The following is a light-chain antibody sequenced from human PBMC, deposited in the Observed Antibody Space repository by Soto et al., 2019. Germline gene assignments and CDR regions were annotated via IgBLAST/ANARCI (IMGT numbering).Light chain of an antibody. Sequence: QSVLTQPPSVSGAPGQRVTISCTGSRSNIGAGYDVHWYQQFPGTVPKLLIYGNSNRPSGVPDRFSGSKSGASASLAITGLQAADEADYSCQSYDSSLSGNVVFGGGTKLTVL. CDR1: RSNIGAGYD. CDR3: QSYDSSLSGNVV. J-gene: IGLJ2*01. CDR2: GNS. V-gene: IGLV1-40*01.